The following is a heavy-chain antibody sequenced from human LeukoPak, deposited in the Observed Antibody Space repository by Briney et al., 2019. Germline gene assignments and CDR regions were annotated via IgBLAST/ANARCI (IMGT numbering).Heavy chain of an antibody. J-gene: IGHJ3*02. CDR1: GFTFSSYA. CDR2: ISHSGSI. CDR3: AKELTEQWLIDAFDI. V-gene: IGHV3-23*01. Sequence: GGSLRLSCAASGFTFSSYAMNWVRQAPGKGLEWVSSISHSGSISYADSVKGRFTISRDNSRNTLYPQMSSLRAEDTAIYYCAKELTEQWLIDAFDIWGQGTMVTVSS. D-gene: IGHD6-19*01.